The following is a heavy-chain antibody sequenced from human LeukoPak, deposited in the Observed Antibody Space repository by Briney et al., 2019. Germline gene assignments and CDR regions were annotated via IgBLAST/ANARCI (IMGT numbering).Heavy chain of an antibody. Sequence: SVKVSCKASGGTFISYAISWVRQAPGQGLEWMGRIIPIFGIANYAQKFQGRVTITADKSTSTAYMELSSLRSEDTAVYYCARAKVYCSSTSCPQHWFDRWGQGTLVTVSS. J-gene: IGHJ5*02. CDR1: GGTFISYA. CDR2: IIPIFGIA. V-gene: IGHV1-69*04. CDR3: ARAKVYCSSTSCPQHWFDR. D-gene: IGHD2-2*01.